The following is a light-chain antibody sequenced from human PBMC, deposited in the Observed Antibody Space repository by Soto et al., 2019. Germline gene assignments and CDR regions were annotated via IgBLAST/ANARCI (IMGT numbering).Light chain of an antibody. CDR2: GAS. Sequence: DIQMTQSPSSLSASIGDTVTIACRASQSIDTYLHWFQQKPGKAPNLLIHGASGLQSGVPSRFRGSGSGTDFTLTISSLQPEDFATYYCQQSYGTLYTFGQGTKVEIK. V-gene: IGKV1-39*01. J-gene: IGKJ2*01. CDR1: QSIDTY. CDR3: QQSYGTLYT.